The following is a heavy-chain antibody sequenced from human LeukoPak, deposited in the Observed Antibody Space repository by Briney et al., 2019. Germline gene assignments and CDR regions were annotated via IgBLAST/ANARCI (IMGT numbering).Heavy chain of an antibody. Sequence: PGGSLRPSCAASGFTFSNAWMSWVRQAPGKGLEWVGRIKSKTDGGTTDYAAPVEGRFTISRDDSKNTLYLQMNSLKTEDTAVHYCTTDTSVMITFGGVYWGQGTLVTVSS. CDR3: TTDTSVMITFGGVY. V-gene: IGHV3-15*01. D-gene: IGHD3-16*01. CDR1: GFTFSNAW. CDR2: IKSKTDGGTT. J-gene: IGHJ4*02.